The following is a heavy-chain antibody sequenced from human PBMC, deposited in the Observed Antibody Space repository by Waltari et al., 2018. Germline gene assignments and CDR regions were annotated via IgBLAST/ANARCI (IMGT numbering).Heavy chain of an antibody. CDR3: ARRDSTSGVPADY. D-gene: IGHD2-8*01. Sequence: EVQLVESGGGLVQPGGSLRLSCTASGFTFSSHSMNWVRQSPGKGVGWVAYIGVDSICMYYADVVQGRVTIAREKVKNSLCLQMNSLRAEDTAVYYCARRDSTSGVPADYWGQGTLVTVSS. V-gene: IGHV3-48*01. J-gene: IGHJ4*02. CDR1: GFTFSSHS. CDR2: IGVDSICM.